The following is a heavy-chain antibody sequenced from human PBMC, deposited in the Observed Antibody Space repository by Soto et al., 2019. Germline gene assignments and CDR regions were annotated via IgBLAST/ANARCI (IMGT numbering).Heavy chain of an antibody. D-gene: IGHD2-15*01. Sequence: PPDTLSLTSAVSGFPISRGHYWGSLRKPPGKGLEWLGSIFHDGDTYYNPSLKTRGTISVDTSKNQFSVKLNSVTATDKAGEDSARARWYDAVDAWGEGTVATV. CDR1: GFPISRGHY. J-gene: IGHJ3*01. V-gene: IGHV4-38-2*01. CDR2: IFHDGDT. CDR3: ARARWYDAVDA.